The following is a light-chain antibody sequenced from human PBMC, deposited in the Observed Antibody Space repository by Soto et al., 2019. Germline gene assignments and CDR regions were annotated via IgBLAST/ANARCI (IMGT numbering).Light chain of an antibody. V-gene: IGKV3-11*01. CDR2: DTS. CDR1: QSVSSS. CDR3: HQRQSWPRT. J-gene: IGKJ1*01. Sequence: EIVVTQSPATLSVSPGERVTLSCRASQSVSSSLAWYQQRPGQAPRLLIYDTSTRAPGIAARFSGSGSGTDFTLTISDVEPEDFAVYYCHQRQSWPRTFGQGTKVEIK.